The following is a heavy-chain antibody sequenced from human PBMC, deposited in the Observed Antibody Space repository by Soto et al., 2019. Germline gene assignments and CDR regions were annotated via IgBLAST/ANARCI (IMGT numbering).Heavy chain of an antibody. CDR3: AKDMGY. J-gene: IGHJ4*02. D-gene: IGHD3-10*01. V-gene: IGHV3-23*01. CDR1: GFTFSAFA. Sequence: EVQLLESGGGLVQPGGSLRLSCTGSGFTFSAFAMSWVRQAPGKGLEWVASISGVGSTTYYADSVKGRFTISRDNSKDTLYLQINSLGGEDTAIYYCAKDMGYWGQGTLVTVSS. CDR2: ISGVGSTT.